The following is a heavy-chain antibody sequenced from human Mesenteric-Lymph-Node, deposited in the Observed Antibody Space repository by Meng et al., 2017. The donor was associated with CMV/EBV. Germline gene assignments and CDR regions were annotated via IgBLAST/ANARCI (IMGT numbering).Heavy chain of an antibody. Sequence: YTFTGYYMHWVRQAPGQGLEWMGWISAYNGNTNYAQKLQGRVTMTTDTSTSTAYMELRSLRSDDTAVYYCARDHCSSTSCYMWYFDLWGRGTLVTVSS. D-gene: IGHD2-2*02. J-gene: IGHJ2*01. CDR1: YTFTGYY. CDR3: ARDHCSSTSCYMWYFDL. V-gene: IGHV1-18*04. CDR2: ISAYNGNT.